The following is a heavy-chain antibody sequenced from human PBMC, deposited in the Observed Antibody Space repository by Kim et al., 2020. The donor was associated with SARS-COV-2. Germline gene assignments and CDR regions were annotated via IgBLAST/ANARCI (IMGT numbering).Heavy chain of an antibody. D-gene: IGHD3-10*01. V-gene: IGHV4-59*13. CDR3: ARGSNYYYGSGDLKY. Sequence: SETLSLTCSVSGGSISSYYWSWIRQAPGKGLEWIGYIYNSGSTDYNPSLKSRVTFSVDTSKNQFSLKLSSVTAVDTAVYYCARGSNYYYGSGDLKYWGQGTLVTLSS. J-gene: IGHJ4*02. CDR2: IYNSGST. CDR1: GGSISSYY.